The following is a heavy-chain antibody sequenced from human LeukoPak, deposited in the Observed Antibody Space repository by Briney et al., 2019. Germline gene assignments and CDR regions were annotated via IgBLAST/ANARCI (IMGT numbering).Heavy chain of an antibody. J-gene: IGHJ4*02. CDR3: VKVTTHSVAGGGDY. Sequence: GGSLRLPCVVSGFTFSNYAMSWVRQAPGKGLEWVSTISGSGGSTYYADSVRGRFTISRDNSKNTLYLQMNSLRAEDTAVYYCVKVTTHSVAGGGDYWGQGTLVTVSS. CDR1: GFTFSNYA. CDR2: ISGSGGST. D-gene: IGHD1-14*01. V-gene: IGHV3-23*01.